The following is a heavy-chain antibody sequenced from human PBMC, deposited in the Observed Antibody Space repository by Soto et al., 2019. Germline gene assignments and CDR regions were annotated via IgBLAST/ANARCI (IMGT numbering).Heavy chain of an antibody. CDR2: INHSGST. J-gene: IGHJ5*02. CDR1: GGSFRGYD. CDR3: ARGRITMVRGVKARRWFDP. Sequence: SETQSLPWAVVGGSFRGYDWSWIRKPPGKGLEWIGEINHSGSTNYNPSLKSRVTISVDTSKNQFSLKLSSVTAADTAVYYCARGRITMVRGVKARRWFDPWGEGTLVTVSS. D-gene: IGHD3-10*01. V-gene: IGHV4-34*01.